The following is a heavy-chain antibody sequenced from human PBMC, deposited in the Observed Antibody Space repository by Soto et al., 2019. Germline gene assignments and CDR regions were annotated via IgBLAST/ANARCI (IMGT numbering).Heavy chain of an antibody. CDR3: ARGNGGSYRDFDY. J-gene: IGHJ4*02. V-gene: IGHV3-21*01. Sequence: EVQLVESGGGLVKPGGSLRLSCAASGFTLSSYSMNWVRQAPGKGLGWASSIVTSSSYIYYADSVKGRFTISRDNAKNSLYLQMNSLRVEDTAVYYCARGNGGSYRDFDYWGQGTLVTVSS. D-gene: IGHD1-26*01. CDR1: GFTLSSYS. CDR2: IVTSSSYI.